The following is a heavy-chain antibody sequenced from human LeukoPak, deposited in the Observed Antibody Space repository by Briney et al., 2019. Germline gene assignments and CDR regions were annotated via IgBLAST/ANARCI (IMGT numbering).Heavy chain of an antibody. D-gene: IGHD3-9*01. V-gene: IGHV4-61*01. CDR1: GGSVSSGSYY. CDR3: ARASHLYDILTGYVFDY. Sequence: SETLSLTCTVSGGSVSSGSYYWSWIRQPPGKGLEWIGYIYYSGSTNYNPSLKGRVTISVDTSKNQFSLKLSSVTAADTAVYYCARASHLYDILTGYVFDYWGQGTLVTVSS. J-gene: IGHJ4*02. CDR2: IYYSGST.